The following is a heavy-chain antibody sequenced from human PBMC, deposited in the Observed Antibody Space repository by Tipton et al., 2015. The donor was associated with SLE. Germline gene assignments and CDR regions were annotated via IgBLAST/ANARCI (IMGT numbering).Heavy chain of an antibody. J-gene: IGHJ4*02. CDR2: IKSKIDGETT. CDR1: GFTFSNAW. Sequence: SLRLSCVASGFTFSNAWMNWVRQAPGKGLEWVGRIKSKIDGETTDYAAPVKGRFTISRDDSKNTLYLQMNSLITDDTAVYYCSTALRNRYYDSSGNFDFWGKGTPVTVSS. D-gene: IGHD3-22*01. V-gene: IGHV3-15*01. CDR3: STALRNRYYDSSGNFDF.